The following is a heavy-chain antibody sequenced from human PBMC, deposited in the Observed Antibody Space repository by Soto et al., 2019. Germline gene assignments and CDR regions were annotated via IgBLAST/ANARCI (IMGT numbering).Heavy chain of an antibody. CDR3: ASRKLELEH. CDR1: GFTFSYYG. V-gene: IGHV3-21*05. Sequence: LRLSCSTPGFTFSYYGMNWVRPAPGKGVEWVSYISSSGIIIYYADSVMGRFNISRDNDKNLMFLDMNSLRDDDTATYYCASRKLELEHWGQGTLVTVSS. J-gene: IGHJ1*01. CDR2: ISSSGIII. D-gene: IGHD1-7*01.